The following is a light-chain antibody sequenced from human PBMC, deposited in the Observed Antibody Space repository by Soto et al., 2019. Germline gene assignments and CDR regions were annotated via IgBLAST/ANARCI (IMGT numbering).Light chain of an antibody. V-gene: IGLV2-8*01. CDR3: SSYAGRNNFVV. CDR2: EVS. CDR1: SSDVGGYNY. Sequence: QSALTQPPSASGSPGQSVTISCTGTSSDVGGYNYVSWYQQHTGKAHKLMIYEVSKRPSGVPDRFSGSKSGNTASLTVSGLQAEDEADYYCSSYAGRNNFVVFGGGTKLTVL. J-gene: IGLJ2*01.